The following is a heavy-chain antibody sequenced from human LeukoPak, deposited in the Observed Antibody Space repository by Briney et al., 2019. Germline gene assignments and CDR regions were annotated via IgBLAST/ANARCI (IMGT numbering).Heavy chain of an antibody. Sequence: GGSLRLSCAASGFTLSSDGMHWGRQAPGKGLEWVAVIWYDGSNKYYADSVKGRFTISRDNSKNTLYLQMNSLRAEDTAVYYCARSDYYDSSGYYDYWGQGTLVTVSS. J-gene: IGHJ4*02. CDR1: GFTLSSDG. V-gene: IGHV3-33*01. D-gene: IGHD3-22*01. CDR2: IWYDGSNK. CDR3: ARSDYYDSSGYYDY.